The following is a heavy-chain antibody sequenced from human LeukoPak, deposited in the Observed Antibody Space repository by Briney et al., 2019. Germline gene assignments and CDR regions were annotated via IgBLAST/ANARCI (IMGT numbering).Heavy chain of an antibody. Sequence: PSETLSLTCTVSGGSISSYYWSWIRQPPGKGLEWIGYIYYSGSTNYNPSLKSQVSISIDTSKNQFSLKVTSVTAADTAVYYCARQTGSGLFILPGGQGTLVTVSS. J-gene: IGHJ4*02. CDR3: ARQTGSGLFILP. V-gene: IGHV4-59*08. CDR1: GGSISSYY. CDR2: IYYSGST. D-gene: IGHD3/OR15-3a*01.